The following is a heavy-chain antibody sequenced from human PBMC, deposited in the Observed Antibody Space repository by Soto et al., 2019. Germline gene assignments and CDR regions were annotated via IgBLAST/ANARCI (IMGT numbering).Heavy chain of an antibody. CDR2: IYYSGST. CDR1: GGSISSSSYY. Sequence: QLQLQESGPGLVKPSETLSLTCTVSGGSISSSSYYWGWIRQPPGKGLEWIGSIYYSGSTYYNPSLKSRVTISVDSSKTQFPLKLSSVTAADTAVYYCARHLPVTPVTVPNAFDIWGQGTMVTVSS. CDR3: ARHLPVTPVTVPNAFDI. J-gene: IGHJ3*02. V-gene: IGHV4-39*01. D-gene: IGHD4-17*01.